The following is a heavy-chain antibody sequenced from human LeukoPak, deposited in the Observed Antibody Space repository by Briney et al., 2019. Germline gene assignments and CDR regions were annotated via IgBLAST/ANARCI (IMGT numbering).Heavy chain of an antibody. V-gene: IGHV3-30*07. CDR3: AKGGWNYVYVDY. D-gene: IGHD1-7*01. CDR1: GFTFSDDP. Sequence: PGGSLRLSCSASGFTFSDDPLHWVRQAPGKGLEWVAVISSDGTSKYYADSVKGRFTISRDNSENTLYLQMNSLRAEDTAVYYCAKGGWNYVYVDYWGQGTLVTVSS. J-gene: IGHJ4*02. CDR2: ISSDGTSK.